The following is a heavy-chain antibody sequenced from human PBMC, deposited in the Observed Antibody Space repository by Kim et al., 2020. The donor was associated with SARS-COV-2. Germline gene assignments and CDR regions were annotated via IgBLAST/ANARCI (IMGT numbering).Heavy chain of an antibody. Sequence: LKSRVTISVDTSKNQFSLKLSSVTAADTAVYYCARQWAEKIAVAGPYFDYWGQGTLVTVSS. V-gene: IGHV4-39*01. CDR3: ARQWAEKIAVAGPYFDY. J-gene: IGHJ4*02. D-gene: IGHD6-19*01.